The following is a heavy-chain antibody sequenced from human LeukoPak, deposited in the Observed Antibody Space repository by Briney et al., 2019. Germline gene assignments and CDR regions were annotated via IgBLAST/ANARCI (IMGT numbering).Heavy chain of an antibody. CDR3: ARGEAAAY. D-gene: IGHD2-15*01. Sequence: ASVKVSCKASGYTFTGYYMHWVRQAPGQGLEWMGWMNPNSGDTGYAQKFQGRVTMTRNTSISTAYMELSSLRSEDTAVYYCARGEAAAYWGQGTLVTVSS. V-gene: IGHV1-8*02. CDR2: MNPNSGDT. CDR1: GYTFTGYY. J-gene: IGHJ4*02.